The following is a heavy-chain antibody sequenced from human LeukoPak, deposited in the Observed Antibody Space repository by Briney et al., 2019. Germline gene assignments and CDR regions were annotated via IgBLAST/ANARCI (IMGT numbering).Heavy chain of an antibody. Sequence: GGSLRLSCAPSGFTFSSSWMHWVRHCPGRGLVWVSRINDDGSSTTYADSVKGRFTISRDNAKNTLYLQMNSLRAEDAAVYYCARALGSPLDYWGQGTLVIVSS. V-gene: IGHV3-74*01. D-gene: IGHD1-26*01. CDR1: GFTFSSSW. CDR3: ARALGSPLDY. J-gene: IGHJ4*02. CDR2: INDDGSST.